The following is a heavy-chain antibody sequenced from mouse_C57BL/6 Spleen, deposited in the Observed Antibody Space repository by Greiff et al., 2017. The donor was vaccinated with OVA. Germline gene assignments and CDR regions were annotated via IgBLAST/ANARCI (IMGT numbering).Heavy chain of an antibody. J-gene: IGHJ3*01. CDR3: ARADYSNAWFAY. V-gene: IGHV5-4*03. CDR2: ISDGGSYT. CDR1: GFTFSSYA. Sequence: EVMLVESGGGLVKPGGSLKLSCAASGFTFSSYAMSWVRQTPEKRLEWVATISDGGSYTYYPDNVKGRFTISRDNAKNNLYLQMSHLKSEDTAMYYCARADYSNAWFAYWGQGTLVTVSA. D-gene: IGHD2-5*01.